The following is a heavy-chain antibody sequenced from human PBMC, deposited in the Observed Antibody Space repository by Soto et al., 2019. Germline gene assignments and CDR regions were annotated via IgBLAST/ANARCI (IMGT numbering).Heavy chain of an antibody. CDR2: ISSSSSYI. CDR3: ARDSRVEARRLDY. Sequence: GGSLRLSCAASGFTFSSYSMNWVRQAPGKGLEWVSSISSSSSYIYYADSVKGRFTISRDNAKNSLYLQMNSLRAEDTAVYYCARDSRVEARRLDYWGQGTLVTVSS. J-gene: IGHJ4*02. D-gene: IGHD3-10*01. V-gene: IGHV3-21*01. CDR1: GFTFSSYS.